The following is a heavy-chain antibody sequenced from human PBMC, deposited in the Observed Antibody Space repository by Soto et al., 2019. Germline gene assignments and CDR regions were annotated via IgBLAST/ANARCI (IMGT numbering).Heavy chain of an antibody. CDR3: TRRRDWTAMDPLDY. D-gene: IGHD5-18*01. Sequence: EVQLVESGGGLVQPGGSLKLSCAASGFALSDSAMHWVRQASGKGLEWVGRIRSKVNTYATAYAASVKGRFTISRDDSMCTTYRQMNSLKVEDTAVYYCTRRRDWTAMDPLDYWGQGTLVTVSS. J-gene: IGHJ4*02. V-gene: IGHV3-73*02. CDR1: GFALSDSA. CDR2: IRSKVNTYAT.